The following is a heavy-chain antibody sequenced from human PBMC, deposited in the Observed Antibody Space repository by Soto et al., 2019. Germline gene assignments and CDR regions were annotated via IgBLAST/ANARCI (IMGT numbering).Heavy chain of an antibody. D-gene: IGHD5-18*01. J-gene: IGHJ6*03. Sequence: GGSLRLSCAASGFTFSDYYMSWIRQAPGKGLEWVSYISSSGSTIYYADSVKGRFTISRDNAKNSLYLQMNSLRAEDTAVYYCARDEREGDTAMAHHVSGYYYMDVWGKGTTVTVSS. CDR3: ARDEREGDTAMAHHVSGYYYMDV. CDR2: ISSSGSTI. CDR1: GFTFSDYY. V-gene: IGHV3-11*01.